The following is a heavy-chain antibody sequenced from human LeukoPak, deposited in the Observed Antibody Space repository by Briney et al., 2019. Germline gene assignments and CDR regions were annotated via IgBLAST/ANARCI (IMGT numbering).Heavy chain of an antibody. Sequence: GGSLRLSCAASGFTFSSYEMNWVRQAPGKGLEWVSYISSSSTTIHYADSVKGRFTISRDNAKNSLYLQMNSLRAEDTAVYYCARDFDRYYFDYWGQGTLVTVSS. CDR1: GFTFSSYE. CDR3: ARDFDRYYFDY. J-gene: IGHJ4*02. D-gene: IGHD3-9*01. V-gene: IGHV3-48*03. CDR2: ISSSSTTI.